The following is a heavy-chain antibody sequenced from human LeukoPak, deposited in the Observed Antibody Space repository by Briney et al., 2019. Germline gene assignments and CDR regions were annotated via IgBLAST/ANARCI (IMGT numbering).Heavy chain of an antibody. CDR1: GGSISSYY. D-gene: IGHD3-3*01. CDR3: ARGAPYYDFWSGYYYMDV. Sequence: SETLSLTCTVSGGSISSYYWSWIRQPAGKGLEWIGRIYTSGSTNYNPSLKSRVTMSVDTSKNQFSLKLSSVTAADTAVYYCARGAPYYDFWSGYYYMDVWGKGTTVTVSS. J-gene: IGHJ6*03. CDR2: IYTSGST. V-gene: IGHV4-4*07.